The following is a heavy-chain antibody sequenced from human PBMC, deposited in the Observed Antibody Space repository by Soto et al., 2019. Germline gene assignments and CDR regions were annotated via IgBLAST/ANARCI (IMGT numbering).Heavy chain of an antibody. CDR3: ARGQRFSDWFDP. Sequence: SETLSLTCTVSGGSMSSYYWTWIRQPAGKGLEWIGRVYSSGATHYNPSLKSRVTISLDTSKNQFSLRLLSVTDADTAVYYCARGQRFSDWFDPWGQGTLVTVSS. CDR1: GGSMSSYY. J-gene: IGHJ5*02. CDR2: VYSSGAT. V-gene: IGHV4-4*07. D-gene: IGHD3-3*01.